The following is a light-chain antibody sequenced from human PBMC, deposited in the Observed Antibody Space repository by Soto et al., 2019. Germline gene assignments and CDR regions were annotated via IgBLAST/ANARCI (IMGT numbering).Light chain of an antibody. J-gene: IGKJ2*01. CDR3: QQSFNSPMFT. Sequence: DIQMTQSPSSLSASVGDRVTITCQSSQSISNSLNWYQQKPGVAPKLLIYAASTLGYGVPSRFSGSGSSTHFTLTISSLQPDDFATYYCQQSFNSPMFTFGHGTKVGIK. CDR1: QSISNS. V-gene: IGKV1-39*01. CDR2: AAS.